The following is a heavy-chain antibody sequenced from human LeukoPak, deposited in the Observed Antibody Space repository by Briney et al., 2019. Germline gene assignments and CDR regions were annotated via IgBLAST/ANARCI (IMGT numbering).Heavy chain of an antibody. CDR2: IKQDGSEK. J-gene: IGHJ4*02. CDR3: ANDVDTAMVHDY. D-gene: IGHD5-18*01. Sequence: GSLRLSCAASGFTFSSYWMSWVRQAPGEGLEWVANIKQDGSEKYYVDSVKGRFTISRDNAKNSLYLQMNSLRAEDTAVYYCANDVDTAMVHDYWGQGTLVTVSS. V-gene: IGHV3-7*01. CDR1: GFTFSSYW.